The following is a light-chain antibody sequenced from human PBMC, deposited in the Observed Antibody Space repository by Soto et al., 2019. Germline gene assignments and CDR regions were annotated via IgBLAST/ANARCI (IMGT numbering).Light chain of an antibody. CDR1: QSISSW. Sequence: DIQMTQSPSTLSASVGDRVTITCRASQSISSWLAWYQQKPGKAPKLLIYKASSLESGVPSRFSGSGSGTEFTLTISSLQPDEFETYYCQQYNSYSTFGQGNKVDIK. J-gene: IGKJ1*01. CDR2: KAS. CDR3: QQYNSYST. V-gene: IGKV1-5*03.